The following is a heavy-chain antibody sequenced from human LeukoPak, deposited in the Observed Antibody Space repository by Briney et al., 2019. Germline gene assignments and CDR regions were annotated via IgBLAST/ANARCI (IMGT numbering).Heavy chain of an antibody. CDR2: ISGSGGST. V-gene: IGHV3-23*01. D-gene: IGHD3-9*01. J-gene: IGHJ4*02. CDR1: GFTFSSYV. CDR3: AKVRFENYDILTGYYTREYYFDY. Sequence: GGSLRLSCAASGFTFSSYVMSWVRQAPGKGLEWVADISGSGGSTYYADSVKGRCTISRDNSKNTLYLQMNSLRAEDTAVYYCAKVRFENYDILTGYYTREYYFDYWGQGTLVTVSS.